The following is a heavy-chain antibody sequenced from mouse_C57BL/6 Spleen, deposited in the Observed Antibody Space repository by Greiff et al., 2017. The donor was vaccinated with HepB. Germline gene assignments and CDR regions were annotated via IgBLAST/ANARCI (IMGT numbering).Heavy chain of an antibody. J-gene: IGHJ2*01. CDR1: GFTFSSYT. CDR2: ISGGGGNT. V-gene: IGHV5-9*01. Sequence: DVQLVESGGGLVKPGGSLKLSCAASGFTFSSYTMSWVRQTPEKRLEWVATISGGGGNTYYPDSVKGRFTISRDNAKNTLYLQMSSLRSEDTALYYCARRYFDYWGQGTTLTVSS. CDR3: ARRYFDY.